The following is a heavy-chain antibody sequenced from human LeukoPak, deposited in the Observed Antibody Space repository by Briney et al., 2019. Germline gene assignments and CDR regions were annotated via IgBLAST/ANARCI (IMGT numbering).Heavy chain of an antibody. J-gene: IGHJ4*02. CDR3: ARGIPGYFGTSGYYYED. Sequence: PSETLSLTCTVSGGSISSSSYYWGWIRQPPGKGLEWIGSIYYSGSTYYNPSLKSRVTISVDTSKNQFSLKLSSVTAADTAVYYCARGIPGYFGTSGYYYEDWGQGTLVTVSS. CDR2: IYYSGST. D-gene: IGHD3-22*01. CDR1: GGSISSSSYY. V-gene: IGHV4-39*01.